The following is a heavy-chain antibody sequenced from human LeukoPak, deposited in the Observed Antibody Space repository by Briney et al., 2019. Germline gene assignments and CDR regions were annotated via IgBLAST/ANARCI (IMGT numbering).Heavy chain of an antibody. CDR3: AKDLRGYSSGWPADY. D-gene: IGHD6-19*01. CDR2: IYSGGAT. Sequence: PRGSLRLSCAASGFIVSTNYVTWVRQAPGKGLEWVSGIYSGGATYYADSVKGRFTISRDNSQNTLYLQMNSLRAEDTAVYYCAKDLRGYSSGWPADYWGQGTLVTVSS. CDR1: GFIVSTNY. J-gene: IGHJ4*02. V-gene: IGHV3-53*01.